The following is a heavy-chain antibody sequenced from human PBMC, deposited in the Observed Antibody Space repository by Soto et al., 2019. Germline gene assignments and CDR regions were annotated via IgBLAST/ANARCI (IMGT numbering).Heavy chain of an antibody. CDR2: IYYSGST. Sequence: LSLTCTVSGGSISSSSYYWGWIRQPPGKGLEWIGSIYYSGSTYYNPSLKSRVTISVDTSKNQFSLKLSSVTAADTAVYYCARRFKGQPVLRYFDWFGFDYWGQGTLVTVSS. V-gene: IGHV4-39*01. CDR3: ARRFKGQPVLRYFDWFGFDY. CDR1: GGSISSSSYY. D-gene: IGHD3-9*01. J-gene: IGHJ4*02.